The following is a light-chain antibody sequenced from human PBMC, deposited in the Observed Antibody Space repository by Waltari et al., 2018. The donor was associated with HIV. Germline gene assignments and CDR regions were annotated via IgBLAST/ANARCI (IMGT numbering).Light chain of an antibody. J-gene: IGLJ2*01. Sequence: QLVLPQSPSASASLGASVQLTCTLSSGHSSYAIAWHQQQPEKGPRYLMKLNSDGSHSKGDGIPDRFSGSSSGTERYLTISSLQSEDEADYYCQTWGTGIVVFGGGTKLTVL. CDR3: QTWGTGIVV. CDR1: SGHSSYA. V-gene: IGLV4-69*01. CDR2: LNSDGSH.